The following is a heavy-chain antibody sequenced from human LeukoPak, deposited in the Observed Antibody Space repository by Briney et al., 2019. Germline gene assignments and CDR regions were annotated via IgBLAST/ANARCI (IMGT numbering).Heavy chain of an antibody. J-gene: IGHJ4*02. Sequence: SETLSLTCNVSGVSIVSNYYYWVWFRQPPRSGLEWLGNILFSGSSYYNPSLGSRVAMSVDTSKNQFSLKLNSVTAADTSVYFCARRNLLLGGSFDSWGQGPLVIVSS. CDR2: ILFSGSS. D-gene: IGHD2-8*02. CDR3: ARRNLLLGGSFDS. V-gene: IGHV4-39*01. CDR1: GVSIVSNYYY.